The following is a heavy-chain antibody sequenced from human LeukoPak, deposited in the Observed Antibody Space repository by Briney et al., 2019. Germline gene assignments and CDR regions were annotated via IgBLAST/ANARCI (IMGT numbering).Heavy chain of an antibody. CDR3: TTDRNCSSTSCYPPFDY. Sequence: GGSLRLSCAASGFTFSNAWMNWVRQAPGKGLEWVGRIKSKTDGGTTDYAAPVKGRFTISRDDSKNTLYLQMNSLKTEDTAVYYCTTDRNCSSTSCYPPFDYWGQGTLVTVSS. D-gene: IGHD2-2*01. CDR1: GFTFSNAW. V-gene: IGHV3-15*07. J-gene: IGHJ4*02. CDR2: IKSKTDGGTT.